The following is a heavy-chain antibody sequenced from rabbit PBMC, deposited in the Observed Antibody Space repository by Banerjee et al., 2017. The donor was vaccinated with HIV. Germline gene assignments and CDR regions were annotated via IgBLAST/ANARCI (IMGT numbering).Heavy chain of an antibody. CDR1: GFSFSSGYD. CDR3: ARGVYSGGWGDL. J-gene: IGHJ4*01. D-gene: IGHD4-1*01. CDR2: INGGSSGNT. V-gene: IGHV1S40*01. Sequence: QSLEESGGDLVKPGASLTLTCTASGFSFSSGYDMCWVRQAPGKGLEWIAGINGGSSGNTYYASWAKGRFTISKTSSTTVTLQMTSLTGADTATYFCARGVYSGGWGDLWGPGTLVT.